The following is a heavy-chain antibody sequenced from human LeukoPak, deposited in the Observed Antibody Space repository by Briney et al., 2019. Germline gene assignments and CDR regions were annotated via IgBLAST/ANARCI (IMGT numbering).Heavy chain of an antibody. V-gene: IGHV3-23*01. J-gene: IGHJ4*02. CDR3: AKLPYYDILTGYYHFDY. CDR1: GFTFDDYG. CDR2: ISGSGGST. Sequence: QPGGSLRLSCAASGFTFDDYGMSWVRQAPGKGLEWVSAISGSGGSTYYADSVKGRFTISRDNSKNTLYLQMNSLRAEDTAVYYCAKLPYYDILTGYYHFDYWGQGTLVTVSS. D-gene: IGHD3-9*01.